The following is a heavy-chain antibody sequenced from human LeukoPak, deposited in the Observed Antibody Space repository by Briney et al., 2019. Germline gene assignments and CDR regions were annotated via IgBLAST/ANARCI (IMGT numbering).Heavy chain of an antibody. V-gene: IGHV4-38-2*02. Sequence: SETLSLTCTVSGYSISSGYYWGWIRQPPGKGLEWIGSIYHSGSPYYNPSLKSRVTISVDTSKNQFSLKLSSVTAADTAVYYCARRDYSNGGFDYWGQGTLVTVSS. D-gene: IGHD4-11*01. CDR1: GYSISSGYY. CDR3: ARRDYSNGGFDY. J-gene: IGHJ4*02. CDR2: IYHSGSP.